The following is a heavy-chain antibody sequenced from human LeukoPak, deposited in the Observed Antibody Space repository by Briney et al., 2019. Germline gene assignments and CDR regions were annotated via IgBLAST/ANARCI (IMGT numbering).Heavy chain of an antibody. D-gene: IGHD6-19*01. CDR2: IKQDGSEK. CDR3: ARDLEQWLVRVNAFDI. J-gene: IGHJ3*02. Sequence: SGGSLRLSCAASGFTFSSYWMSWVRQAPGKGLEWVANIKQDGSEKYYVDSVKGRFTISRDNAKNSLYLQMNSLRAEDTAVYYCARDLEQWLVRVNAFDIWGQGTMVTVSS. CDR1: GFTFSSYW. V-gene: IGHV3-7*01.